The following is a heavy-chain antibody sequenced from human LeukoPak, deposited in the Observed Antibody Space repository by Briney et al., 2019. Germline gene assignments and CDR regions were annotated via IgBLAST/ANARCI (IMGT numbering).Heavy chain of an antibody. J-gene: IGHJ4*02. V-gene: IGHV3-21*01. CDR3: AREYTGKSFAGAFDY. CDR2: ISSSSSYI. CDR1: GFTFRSYS. Sequence: GGSLRLSCAASGFTFRSYSMNWVRQAPGKGLEWVSSISSSSSYIYYADSVKGRFTISRDNAKNSLYLQMNSLRAEDTAVYYCAREYTGKSFAGAFDYWGQGTLVTVSS. D-gene: IGHD3-10*01.